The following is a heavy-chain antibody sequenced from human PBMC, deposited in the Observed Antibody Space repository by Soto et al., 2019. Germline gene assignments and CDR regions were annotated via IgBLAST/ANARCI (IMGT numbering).Heavy chain of an antibody. J-gene: IGHJ6*02. CDR1: GYTFTSYY. CDR2: INPSGGST. CDR3: ARETLYCTNGVCNYYYYYGMDV. Sequence: QVQLVQSGAEVKKPGASVKVSCKASGYTFTSYYMHWVRQAPGQGLEWMGIINPSGGSTSYAQKLQGRVTMTRDTSTSTVYMELSSLRSEDTAVYYCARETLYCTNGVCNYYYYYGMDVWGQGTTVTVSS. V-gene: IGHV1-46*01. D-gene: IGHD2-8*01.